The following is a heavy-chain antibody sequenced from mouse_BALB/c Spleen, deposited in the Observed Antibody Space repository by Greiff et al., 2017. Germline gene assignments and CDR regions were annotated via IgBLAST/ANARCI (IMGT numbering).Heavy chain of an antibody. CDR3: ASPYGNHYYAMDY. Sequence: EVQLQQSGAELVKPGASVKLSCTASGFNIKDTYMHWVKQRPEQGLEWIGRIDPANGNTKYDPKFQGKATITADTSSNTAYLQLSSLTSEDTAVYYCASPYGNHYYAMDYWGQGTSVTVSS. J-gene: IGHJ4*01. CDR1: GFNIKDTY. CDR2: IDPANGNT. V-gene: IGHV14-3*02. D-gene: IGHD2-10*02.